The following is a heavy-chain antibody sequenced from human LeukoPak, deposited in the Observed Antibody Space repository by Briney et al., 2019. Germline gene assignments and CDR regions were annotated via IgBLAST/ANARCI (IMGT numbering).Heavy chain of an antibody. CDR3: ARAAMDTAMIYYFDY. CDR1: GFTFSSYA. D-gene: IGHD5-18*01. CDR2: ISYDGSNK. V-gene: IGHV3-30*01. J-gene: IGHJ4*02. Sequence: GGSLRLSCAASGFTFSSYAMPWVRQAPGKGLEWVAVISYDGSNKYYADSVKGRFTISRDNSKNTLHLQMDSLRAEDTAVYYCARAAMDTAMIYYFDYWGQGTLVTVSS.